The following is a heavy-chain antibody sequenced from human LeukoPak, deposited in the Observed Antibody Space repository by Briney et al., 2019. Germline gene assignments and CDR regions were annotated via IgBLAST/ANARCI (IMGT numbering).Heavy chain of an antibody. CDR2: IYTSGST. V-gene: IGHV4-4*07. CDR1: GCSISSYY. J-gene: IGHJ4*02. D-gene: IGHD1-26*01. Sequence: PSETLSLTCTASGCSISSYYWSWIRQTAGKGLEWIGRIYTSGSTNYNPSLKSRVTMSVDTSKNQFSLKLSSVTAADTAVYYCARASREFRVGARVYSFDYWGQGTLVTVSS. CDR3: ARASREFRVGARVYSFDY.